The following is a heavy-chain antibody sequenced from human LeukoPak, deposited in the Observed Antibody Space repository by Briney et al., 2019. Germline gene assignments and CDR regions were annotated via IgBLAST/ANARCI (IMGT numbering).Heavy chain of an antibody. J-gene: IGHJ6*03. V-gene: IGHV3-7*03. D-gene: IGHD2-2*01. Sequence: GGSLRLSCAASGFTFSNYWMSWVRQAPGKGLEWVAYIKYDGSEKDYVDSVKGRFTISRDNAKNSLYLQMNSLRAEDTALYYCARDNVVVPAAPPGLYYYYYMDVWGKGTTVTVSS. CDR1: GFTFSNYW. CDR2: IKYDGSEK. CDR3: ARDNVVVPAAPPGLYYYYYMDV.